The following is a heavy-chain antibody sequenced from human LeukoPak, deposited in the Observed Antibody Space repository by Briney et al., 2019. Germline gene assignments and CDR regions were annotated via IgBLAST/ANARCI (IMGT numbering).Heavy chain of an antibody. V-gene: IGHV3-23*01. CDR1: GFTFSGSA. D-gene: IGHD3-10*02. J-gene: IGHJ6*04. CDR2: ISDSGAGT. Sequence: GGSLRLSCAASGFTFSGSAMHWVRQASGKGLEWVSAISDSGAGTYYADSVKGRFTISRDNSKNTLYLQMNSLRAEDTAVYYCAELGITMIGGVWGKGTTVTISS. CDR3: AELGITMIGGV.